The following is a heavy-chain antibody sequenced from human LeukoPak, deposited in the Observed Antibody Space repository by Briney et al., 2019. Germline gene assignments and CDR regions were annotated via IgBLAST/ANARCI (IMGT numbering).Heavy chain of an antibody. CDR1: GYTFDDEN. J-gene: IGHJ5*02. CDR2: INPKSGET. Sequence: ASVKVSCKASGYTFDDENIHWVRQAPGQGLEWMGLINPKSGETKYAQRLQGRVIMTRDTSISTAYMELSRLRFDDTAVYYCARRVEKLVGTNWYDPWGQGTLVTVSS. D-gene: IGHD2-8*02. CDR3: ARRVEKLVGTNWYDP. V-gene: IGHV1-2*02.